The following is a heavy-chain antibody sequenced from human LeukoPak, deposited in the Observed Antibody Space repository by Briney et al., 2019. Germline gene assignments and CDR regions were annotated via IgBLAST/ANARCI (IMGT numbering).Heavy chain of an antibody. V-gene: IGHV3-15*01. J-gene: IGHJ4*02. CDR1: GFTFSSYS. Sequence: PGGSLRLSCAASGFTFSSYSMSWVRQAPGKGLECVGRIKSKTDGGTTDYAAPVKGRFTISRDDSKNTLYLQMNSLKTEDTAVYYCTTDFTIFGVAMGFDYWGQGTLVTVSS. CDR2: IKSKTDGGTT. D-gene: IGHD3-3*01. CDR3: TTDFTIFGVAMGFDY.